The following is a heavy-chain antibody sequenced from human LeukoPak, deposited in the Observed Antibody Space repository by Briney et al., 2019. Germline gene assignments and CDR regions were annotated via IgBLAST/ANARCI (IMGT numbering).Heavy chain of an antibody. CDR1: GFTFSSYA. CDR3: AKDRWYSSSWTIDY. V-gene: IGHV3-23*01. D-gene: IGHD6-13*01. CDR2: ISGSGGSA. J-gene: IGHJ4*02. Sequence: GGSLRLSCAASGFTFSSYAMNWVRQAPGKGLEWVSLISGSGGSAYYADSVKGRFTVSRDNSKNTLYLQMNSLRAEDTAVYYCAKDRWYSSSWTIDYWGQGTLVTVSS.